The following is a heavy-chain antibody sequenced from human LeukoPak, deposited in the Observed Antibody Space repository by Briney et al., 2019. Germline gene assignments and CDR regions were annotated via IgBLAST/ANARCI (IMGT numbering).Heavy chain of an antibody. CDR1: GFTFSSYS. CDR3: ARSPAARPYYFDY. V-gene: IGHV3-21*04. D-gene: IGHD6-6*01. CDR2: ISSSSSYI. Sequence: GGSLRLSCAASGFTFSSYSMNWVRQAPGKGLEWVSSISSSSSYIYYADSVKGRFTISRDNAKNSLYLQMNSLRAEDTAVYYCARSPAARPYYFDYWGQGTLVTVPS. J-gene: IGHJ4*02.